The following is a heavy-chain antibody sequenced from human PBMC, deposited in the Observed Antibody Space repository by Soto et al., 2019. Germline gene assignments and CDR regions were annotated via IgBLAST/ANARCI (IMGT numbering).Heavy chain of an antibody. CDR1: GFTFSSYE. CDR3: ARDVGAGELLPLYYYYYGMDV. V-gene: IGHV3-48*03. J-gene: IGHJ6*02. CDR2: ISSSGSTI. Sequence: PGGSLRLSCAASGFTFSSYEMNWVRQAPGKGLEWVSYISSSGSTIYYADSVKGRFTISRDNAKNSLYLQMNSLRAEDTAVYYCARDVGAGELLPLYYYYYGMDVWGQGTTVTVSS. D-gene: IGHD1-26*01.